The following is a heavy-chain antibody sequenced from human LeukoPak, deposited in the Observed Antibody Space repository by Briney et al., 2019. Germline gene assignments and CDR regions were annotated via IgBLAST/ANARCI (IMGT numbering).Heavy chain of an antibody. CDR1: GYTFTSYG. CDR2: ISAYNGNT. Sequence: GASVKVSCKASGYTFTSYGISWVRQAPGQGLEWMGWISAYNGNTNYAQKLQGRDTMTTDTSTSTAYMELRSLRSDDTAVYYCARDRAARAAATVDYWGQGTLVTVSS. CDR3: ARDRAARAAATVDY. D-gene: IGHD6-13*01. V-gene: IGHV1-18*01. J-gene: IGHJ4*02.